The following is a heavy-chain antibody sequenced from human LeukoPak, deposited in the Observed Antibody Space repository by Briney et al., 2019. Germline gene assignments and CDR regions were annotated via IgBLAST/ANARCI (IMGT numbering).Heavy chain of an antibody. CDR2: IIPIFGTA. V-gene: IGHV1-69*13. CDR3: ARAINPAHSLSYYGMDV. J-gene: IGHJ6*04. CDR1: GGTFSSYA. D-gene: IGHD5-24*01. Sequence: SVKVSCKASGGTFSSYAISWVRQAPGQGLEWMGGIIPIFGTANYAQKFQGRVTITADESTSTAYMELSSLRSEDTAVYYCARAINPAHSLSYYGMDVWGKGTTVTVSP.